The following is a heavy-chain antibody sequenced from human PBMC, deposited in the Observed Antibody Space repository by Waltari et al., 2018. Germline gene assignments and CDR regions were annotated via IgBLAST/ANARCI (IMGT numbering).Heavy chain of an antibody. CDR1: GFAFSPSA. CDR2: ISGSGGHT. J-gene: IGHJ4*02. CDR3: AKQSIYSGYDPFDS. D-gene: IGHD5-12*01. Sequence: EVQLVESGGGLVQPGGSRRLSCAAPGFAFSPSAMGWVRQSPGKGLEWVSTISGSGGHTFYADSVTGRFTISRDNSKNTVTLQMNSLRAEDTAIYFCAKQSIYSGYDPFDSWGQGTLLTVSS. V-gene: IGHV3-23*04.